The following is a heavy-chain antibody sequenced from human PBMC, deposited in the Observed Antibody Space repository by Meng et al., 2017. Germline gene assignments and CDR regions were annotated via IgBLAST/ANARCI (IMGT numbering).Heavy chain of an antibody. CDR3: ARGPGRYYYGSGSYHRGFDY. J-gene: IGHJ4*02. CDR1: GWSLSGYY. V-gene: IGHV4-34*01. CDR2: INHSGST. Sequence: HVEVQPGGAGLLNPPELLSLPCAVYGWSLSGYYWSWIRQPPGKGLEWIGEINHSGSTNYNPSLKSRVTISVDTSKNQFSLKLSSVTAADTAVYYCARGPGRYYYGSGSYHRGFDYWGQGTLVTVSS. D-gene: IGHD3-10*01.